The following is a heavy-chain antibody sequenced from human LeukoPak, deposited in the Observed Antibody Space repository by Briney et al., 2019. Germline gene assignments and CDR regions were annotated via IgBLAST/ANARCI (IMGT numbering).Heavy chain of an antibody. V-gene: IGHV3-23*01. CDR3: IPSRIIGY. J-gene: IGHJ4*02. Sequence: GGSLRLSCAASGFTFSSYAMSWVRQAPGKGLEWVSVISGSGTGTYYADSVKGRFTISRDNAKNSLYLQMNSLRAEDTAVYYCIPSRIIGYWGQGTLVTVSS. CDR2: ISGSGTGT. CDR1: GFTFSSYA. D-gene: IGHD1-14*01.